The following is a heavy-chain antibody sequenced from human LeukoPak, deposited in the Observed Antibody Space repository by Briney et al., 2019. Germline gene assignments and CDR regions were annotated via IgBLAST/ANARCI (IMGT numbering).Heavy chain of an antibody. J-gene: IGHJ4*02. CDR1: GFMFSSNW. CDR2: IKEDGTET. D-gene: IGHD3-9*01. V-gene: IGHV3-7*03. Sequence: GGSLRLSCAASGFMFSSNWMSWVRLAPGKGLEWVAHIKEDGTETYYVDSVKGRFTISRDNAKNTVHLQMNSLRAEDTAVYYCARGLQGYYDSLTGYYRGRYYFDYWGQGTLVTVSS. CDR3: ARGLQGYYDSLTGYYRGRYYFDY.